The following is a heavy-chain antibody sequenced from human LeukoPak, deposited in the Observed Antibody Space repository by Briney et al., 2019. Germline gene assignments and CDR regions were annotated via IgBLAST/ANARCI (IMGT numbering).Heavy chain of an antibody. CDR1: GYTFTSYY. V-gene: IGHV1-46*01. CDR2: INPSGGST. Sequence: ASVKVSCKASGYTFTSYYMHWVRQAPGQGLEWMGIINPSGGSTSYAQKFQGRVTMTRDMSTSTVYMELSSLRSEDTAVYYCARVQICSGGSCYSGGWFDPWGQGTLVTVSS. CDR3: ARVQICSGGSCYSGGWFDP. J-gene: IGHJ5*02. D-gene: IGHD2-15*01.